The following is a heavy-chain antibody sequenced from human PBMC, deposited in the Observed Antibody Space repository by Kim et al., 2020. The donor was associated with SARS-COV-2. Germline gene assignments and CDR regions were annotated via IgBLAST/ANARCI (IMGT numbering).Heavy chain of an antibody. J-gene: IGHJ6*02. CDR3: TRDGQKYYYSPGTYYDTDYYYYGMAV. Sequence: GGSLRLSCAASGFQFGDYALSWVRQAPGKGLEWVAFIRSKASGGTPEYAASVKGRFTVSRDDSKTTAYLQMNSLKTEDTAVYYCTRDGQKYYYSPGTYYDTDYYYYGMAVWGQGTTVTVSS. D-gene: IGHD3-10*01. CDR1: GFQFGDYA. V-gene: IGHV3-49*04. CDR2: IRSKASGGTP.